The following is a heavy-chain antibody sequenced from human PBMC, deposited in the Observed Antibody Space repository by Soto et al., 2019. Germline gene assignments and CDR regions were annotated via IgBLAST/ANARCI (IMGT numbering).Heavy chain of an antibody. D-gene: IGHD1-1*01. V-gene: IGHV3-66*02. CDR3: VRCWGTGDGSNLGYNWLDP. J-gene: IGHJ5*02. Sequence: GGSLRLSCAASGFSVTNNYMSWVRQAPGKGLEWVSVTYSGGTTYYPDSVKGRFTISRDKSKNTLYLQMNSLRAEDTAVYYCVRCWGTGDGSNLGYNWLDPWGQGTLVTVSS. CDR1: GFSVTNNY. CDR2: TYSGGTT.